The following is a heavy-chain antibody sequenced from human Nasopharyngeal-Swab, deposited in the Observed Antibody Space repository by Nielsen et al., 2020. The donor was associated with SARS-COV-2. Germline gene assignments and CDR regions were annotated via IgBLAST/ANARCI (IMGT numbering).Heavy chain of an antibody. CDR1: GGTFSSYA. CDR3: ARDPRDSSGYYYYFDY. D-gene: IGHD3-22*01. Sequence: SVKVSCKASGGTFSSYAISWVRQAPGQGLEWMGGIIPIFGTANYAQKFQGRVTITADESTSTAYMELSSLRSEDTAVYYCARDPRDSSGYYYYFDYWSQGTLVTVSS. CDR2: IIPIFGTA. J-gene: IGHJ4*02. V-gene: IGHV1-69*13.